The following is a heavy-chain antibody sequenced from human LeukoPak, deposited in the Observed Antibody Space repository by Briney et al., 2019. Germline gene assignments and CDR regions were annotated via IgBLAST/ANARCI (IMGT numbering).Heavy chain of an antibody. Sequence: KPSETLSLTCIVSGGSISSYYWSWIRQPPGKGLEWIGYIFYPGSTNYNPSLKSRVTISLDTSTNQFSLRLRSVTAADTAVYYCTRSLFRYSSKWYYFDYWGQGTLVTVSS. J-gene: IGHJ4*02. CDR1: GGSISSYY. CDR2: IFYPGST. D-gene: IGHD6-13*01. V-gene: IGHV4-59*01. CDR3: TRSLFRYSSKWYYFDY.